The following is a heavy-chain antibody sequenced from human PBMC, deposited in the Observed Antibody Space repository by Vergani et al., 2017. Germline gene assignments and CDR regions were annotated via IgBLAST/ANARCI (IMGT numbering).Heavy chain of an antibody. CDR3: ARDLRLLYNRFDP. Sequence: QVQLVESGGGVVQPGRSLRLSCAASGCTFNQYGMHWVRQAPGKGLEWVAVTWYDGNNKQYADSVKGRFTISRDNSMSTMYLQMNSLRDEDTGVYYCARDLRLLYNRFDPWGQGTLVTVSS. D-gene: IGHD1-14*01. CDR1: GCTFNQYG. V-gene: IGHV3-33*01. CDR2: TWYDGNNK. J-gene: IGHJ5*02.